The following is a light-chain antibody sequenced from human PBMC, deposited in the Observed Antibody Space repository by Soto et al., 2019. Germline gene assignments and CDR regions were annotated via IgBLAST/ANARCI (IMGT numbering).Light chain of an antibody. Sequence: EIQMTQYTSSLSASVGDRVTITFRASQSIASFLNWYQQKPGKAPNLLIYDASSLESGVPSSFSGSGSGTEFTLTISSLQPDDFATYYCQQYNTYWTFGQGTKVDIK. V-gene: IGKV1-5*01. CDR2: DAS. J-gene: IGKJ1*01. CDR3: QQYNTYWT. CDR1: QSIASF.